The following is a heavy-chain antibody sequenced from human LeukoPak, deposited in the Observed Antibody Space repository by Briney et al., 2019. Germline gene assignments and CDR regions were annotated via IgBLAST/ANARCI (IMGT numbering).Heavy chain of an antibody. CDR1: GGTLSSSA. Sequence: ASVKVSCKASGGTLSSSAISWVRQAPGHGLEWMGGIIPIFGTANYAQKFQGRVTITTDESTSTAYMELSSLRSEDTAVYYCARADYDSYGLHWGQGTLVTVSS. D-gene: IGHD5-18*01. J-gene: IGHJ4*02. CDR3: ARADYDSYGLH. CDR2: IIPIFGTA. V-gene: IGHV1-69*05.